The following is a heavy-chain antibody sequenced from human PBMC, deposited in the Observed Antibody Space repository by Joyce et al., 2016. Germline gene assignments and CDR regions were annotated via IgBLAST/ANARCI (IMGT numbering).Heavy chain of an antibody. CDR2: INTDWSST. V-gene: IGHV3-74*01. CDR3: VRGISARPGGPNWFDP. J-gene: IGHJ5*02. Sequence: EVQLVESGGGLVQPGGPLRLSCAASGFSFSGYWIHWVRQAPGKGLVWVSRINTDWSSTRFADSVKGRFTISRDNAKNTLYLQMNSLRAEDTAVYYCVRGISARPGGPNWFDPWGQGTLVTVSS. D-gene: IGHD6-6*01. CDR1: GFSFSGYW.